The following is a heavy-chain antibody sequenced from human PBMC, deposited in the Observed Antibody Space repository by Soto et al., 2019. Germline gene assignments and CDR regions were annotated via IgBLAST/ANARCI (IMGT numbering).Heavy chain of an antibody. J-gene: IGHJ4*02. CDR3: ATYCTNGVCQIFGSLADSYFI. CDR1: GYTFTSYD. V-gene: IGHV1-8*01. CDR2: MNPNSGNT. Sequence: ASVKVSCKASGYTFTSYDINWVRQATGQGLEWMGWMNPNSGNTGYAQKFQGRVTMTRNTSISTAYMELSSLRSEDTAVYYCATYCTNGVCQIFGSLADSYFIWGQGTLVTVSS. D-gene: IGHD2-8*01.